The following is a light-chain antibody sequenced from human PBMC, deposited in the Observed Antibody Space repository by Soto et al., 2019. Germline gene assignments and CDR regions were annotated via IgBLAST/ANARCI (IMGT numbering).Light chain of an antibody. CDR3: QQTNSFPYT. J-gene: IGKJ2*01. CDR1: QGITNW. Sequence: DIQMTQAPSSVSASVGDRVTMTCRSSQGITNWLAWYQQKPGKAPNLLIFAASSLQGAVPSRFSGRGSATDFTLTISSLQPEDFATYYCQQTNSFPYTFGQGTKVDI. CDR2: AAS. V-gene: IGKV1D-12*01.